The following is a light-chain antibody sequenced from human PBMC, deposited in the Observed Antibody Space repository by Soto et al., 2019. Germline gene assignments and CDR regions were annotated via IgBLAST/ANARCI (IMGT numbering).Light chain of an antibody. CDR3: RQYGSSRWT. Sequence: EIVLTQSPGTLSLSPGERATLSCRASQSVSSSYLAWYQQKPGQAPRLLIYGASSRATGIPDRFSGSGSGTDFTLTISRLEPEDFEVYYCRQYGSSRWTFGQGTKVEIK. CDR1: QSVSSSY. CDR2: GAS. V-gene: IGKV3-20*01. J-gene: IGKJ1*01.